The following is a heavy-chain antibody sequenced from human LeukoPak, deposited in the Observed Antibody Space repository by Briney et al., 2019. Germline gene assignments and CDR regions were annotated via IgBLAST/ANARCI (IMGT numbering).Heavy chain of an antibody. J-gene: IGHJ4*02. V-gene: IGHV1-18*01. D-gene: IGHD3-22*01. Sequence: EASVKVSCKASGYTFTSYGISWVRQAPGQGLEWMGWISAYNGNTNYAQKLQGRVTMTTDTSTSTAYMELRSLRSDDTAVYHCARLYYDSSGYYRDYWGQGTLVTVSS. CDR1: GYTFTSYG. CDR2: ISAYNGNT. CDR3: ARLYYDSSGYYRDY.